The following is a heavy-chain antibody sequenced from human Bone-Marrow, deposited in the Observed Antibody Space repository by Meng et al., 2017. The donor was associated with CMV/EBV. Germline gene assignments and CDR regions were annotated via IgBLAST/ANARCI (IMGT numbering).Heavy chain of an antibody. V-gene: IGHV4-34*01. CDR1: GGSFSGYY. CDR3: ARAGRVGVGMDV. CDR2: INHSGST. D-gene: IGHD2-8*01. J-gene: IGHJ6*02. Sequence: SETLSLTCAVYGGSFSGYYWSWIRQPPGKGLEGIGEINHSGSTNYNPTLKSRVTISVDTSKNQFSLKLSSVTAADTAVYSCARAGRVGVGMDVWGQGTTVTVSS.